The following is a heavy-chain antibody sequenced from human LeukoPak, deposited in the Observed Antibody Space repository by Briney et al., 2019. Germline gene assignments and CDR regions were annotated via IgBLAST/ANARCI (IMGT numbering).Heavy chain of an antibody. CDR2: ISGSGGST. D-gene: IGHD2-2*02. J-gene: IGHJ6*02. CDR3: AKGYTESLYYYYYYGMDV. Sequence: PGGSLRLSCAASGFTFSSYAMSWVRQAPGKGLEWVSAISGSGGSTYYADSVKGRFTISRDNSKNSLYLQMNSLRTEDTALYYCAKGYTESLYYYYYYGMDVWGQGTTVTVSS. V-gene: IGHV3-23*01. CDR1: GFTFSSYA.